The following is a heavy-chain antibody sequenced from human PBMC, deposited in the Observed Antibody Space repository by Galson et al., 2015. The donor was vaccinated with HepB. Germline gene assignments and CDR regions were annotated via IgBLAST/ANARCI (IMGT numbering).Heavy chain of an antibody. V-gene: IGHV4-39*01. D-gene: IGHD6-13*01. CDR1: GGSISSSSYY. J-gene: IGHJ2*01. CDR2: IYYSGST. Sequence: ETLSLTCTVSGGSISSSSYYWGWIRQPPGKGLEWIGSIYYSGSTYYNPSLKSRVTISVDTSKNQFSLKLSSVTAADTAVYYCARRAAGVGGAQQLVRDNWYFDLWGRGTLVTVSS. CDR3: ARRAAGVGGAQQLVRDNWYFDL.